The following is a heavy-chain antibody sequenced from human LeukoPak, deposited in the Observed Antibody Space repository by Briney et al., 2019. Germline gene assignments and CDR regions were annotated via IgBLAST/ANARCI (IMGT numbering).Heavy chain of an antibody. CDR2: ISGSGDST. D-gene: IGHD3-9*01. CDR3: AKERWVDILTGYYNY. CDR1: GFTFSNFG. J-gene: IGHJ4*02. V-gene: IGHV3-23*01. Sequence: PGGSLRLSCAASGFTFSNFGMTWVRQAPGKGLEWVSSISGSGDSTYYADSLKGRFTISRDNSKNTLYLQMNSLRAEDTALYYCAKERWVDILTGYYNYWGQGILVTVSS.